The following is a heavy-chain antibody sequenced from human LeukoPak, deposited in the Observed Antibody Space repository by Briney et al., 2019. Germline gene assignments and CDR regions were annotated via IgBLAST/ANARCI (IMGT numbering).Heavy chain of an antibody. J-gene: IGHJ5*02. Sequence: SVKVSCKASGGTFSSYAISWVRQAPGQGLEWMGGIIPIFGTANYAQKLQGRVTITAGESTSTAYMELSSLRSEDTAVYYCARDFSPALEQWLVRGFDPWGQGTLVTVSS. D-gene: IGHD6-19*01. V-gene: IGHV1-69*13. CDR1: GGTFSSYA. CDR3: ARDFSPALEQWLVRGFDP. CDR2: IIPIFGTA.